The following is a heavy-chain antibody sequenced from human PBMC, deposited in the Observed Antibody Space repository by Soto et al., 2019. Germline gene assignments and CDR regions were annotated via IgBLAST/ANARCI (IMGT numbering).Heavy chain of an antibody. Sequence: QVQLQESGPGLVKPSETLSLTCTVSGASISGFYWSWIRKSAGKGLEWIGCIYATGTTDYNPSLMTRFMMSVDTSKKQFSLKVSSVTAADTAVYYCVRDGTKTLRDGFDPWGQGISVTVSS. CDR3: VRDGTKTLRDGFDP. V-gene: IGHV4-4*07. J-gene: IGHJ5*02. D-gene: IGHD1-1*01. CDR2: IYATGTT. CDR1: GASISGFY.